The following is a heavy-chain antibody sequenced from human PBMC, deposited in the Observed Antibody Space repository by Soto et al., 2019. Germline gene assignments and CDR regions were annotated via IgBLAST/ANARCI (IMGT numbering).Heavy chain of an antibody. D-gene: IGHD3-22*01. CDR2: IYYSGST. CDR3: ARGQDYYYYDSSGSTGDAFDI. Sequence: SETLSLTCTVSGGSISSGGYYWSWIRQHPGKGLEWIGYIYYSGSTYYNPSLKSRVTISVDTSKNQFSLKLSSVTAADTAVYYCARGQDYYYYDSSGSTGDAFDIWGQGTMVTVSS. J-gene: IGHJ3*02. V-gene: IGHV4-31*03. CDR1: GGSISSGGYY.